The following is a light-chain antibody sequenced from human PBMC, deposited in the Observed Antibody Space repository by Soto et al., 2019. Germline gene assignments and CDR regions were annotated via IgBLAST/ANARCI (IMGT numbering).Light chain of an antibody. Sequence: EIVMTQSPASLSVSPGDGATLSCRASQSVASNVAWYQQKPGQGPRLLIHGASTRAVGVPARFSGSGSETDFTLTINSLQSEDFAVYYCQQYHNWPPQYTFGQGTKLQIK. CDR1: QSVASN. J-gene: IGKJ2*01. V-gene: IGKV3-15*01. CDR3: QQYHNWPPQYT. CDR2: GAS.